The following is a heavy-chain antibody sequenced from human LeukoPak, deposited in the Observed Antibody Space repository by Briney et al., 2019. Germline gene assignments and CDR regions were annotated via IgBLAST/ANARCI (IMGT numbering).Heavy chain of an antibody. Sequence: PGGSLRLSCAASGFTFSSYGMHWVRQAPGKGLEWVAFIRYDGSNKYYADSVKGRFTISRDNSKNTLYLQMNSLRAEDTAVYYCASEAFVDTAMVDYWGQGTLVTVSS. CDR2: IRYDGSNK. CDR1: GFTFSSYG. D-gene: IGHD5-18*01. J-gene: IGHJ4*02. CDR3: ASEAFVDTAMVDY. V-gene: IGHV3-30*02.